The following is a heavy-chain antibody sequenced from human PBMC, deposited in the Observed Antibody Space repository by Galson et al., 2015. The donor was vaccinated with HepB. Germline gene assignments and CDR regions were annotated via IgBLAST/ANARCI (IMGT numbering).Heavy chain of an antibody. V-gene: IGHV3-23*01. J-gene: IGHJ4*02. Sequence: SLRLSCAASGFTFSNHALSWVRQTPGKGLEWVSAISGSGVIAYHADSVKGRFTISRDNSKNTMYLQMNSLRVEDTAVYYCATRGQQWLHLPGTYDSGRRGPLVALSS. CDR3: ATRGQQWLHLPGTYDS. D-gene: IGHD6-19*01. CDR2: ISGSGVIA. CDR1: GFTFSNHA.